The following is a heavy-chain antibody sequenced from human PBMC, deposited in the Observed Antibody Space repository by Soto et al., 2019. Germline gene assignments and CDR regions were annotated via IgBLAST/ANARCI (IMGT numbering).Heavy chain of an antibody. Sequence: EVQLLESGGGLVQPGGSLRLSCAASGFTFSSYAMSWVRQAPGKGLEWVSAISGSGGSTYYAYSVKGRFTISRENSKNPLYVQMNSLRAKDTAVYYCAKKLPYYYDSSGYYFDYWGQGTLVTVSS. J-gene: IGHJ4*02. CDR2: ISGSGGST. CDR1: GFTFSSYA. CDR3: AKKLPYYYDSSGYYFDY. V-gene: IGHV3-23*01. D-gene: IGHD3-22*01.